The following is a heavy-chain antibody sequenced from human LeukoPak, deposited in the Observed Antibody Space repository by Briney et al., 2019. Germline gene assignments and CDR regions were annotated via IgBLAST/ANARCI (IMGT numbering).Heavy chain of an antibody. J-gene: IGHJ4*02. D-gene: IGHD3-22*01. CDR3: ARGSGGSGYYYDSLDY. CDR2: INPNSGGT. V-gene: IGHV1-2*02. CDR1: GYTFTGYY. Sequence: ASVKVSCKASGYTFTGYYMHWVRQAPGQGLELMGWINPNSGGTNYAQKFQGRVTMTRDTSISTAYMELSRLRSDDTAVYYCARGSGGSGYYYDSLDYWGQGTLVTVSS.